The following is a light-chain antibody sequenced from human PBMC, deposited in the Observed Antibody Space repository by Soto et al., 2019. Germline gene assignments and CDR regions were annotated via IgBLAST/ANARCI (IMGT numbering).Light chain of an antibody. CDR1: QSISSY. V-gene: IGKV1-39*01. J-gene: IGKJ4*01. CDR2: AAS. Sequence: IQMIQSPSSLSASVGDRVTIPCRASQSISSYLNWYQQKPGKAPKLLIYAASSLQSGVPSRFSGSGSGTDFTLTISSLQPEDFATYYCQQSYSTPLTFGGGTKV. CDR3: QQSYSTPLT.